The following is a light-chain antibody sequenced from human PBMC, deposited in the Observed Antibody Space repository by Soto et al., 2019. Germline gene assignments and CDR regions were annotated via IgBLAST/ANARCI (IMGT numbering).Light chain of an antibody. Sequence: QSVLTQPAAVSGSPGQSITISCTGTSSDVGGYNYVSWYQQHPGKAPKLMIYDVSNRPSGVSNRFSGSKSGNTASLTISGLQAEYLFVYDTASYKISTLFEGVSVTVTKV. CDR2: DVS. J-gene: IGLJ1*01. CDR3: ASYKISTLFEGV. V-gene: IGLV2-14*01. CDR1: SSDVGGYNY.